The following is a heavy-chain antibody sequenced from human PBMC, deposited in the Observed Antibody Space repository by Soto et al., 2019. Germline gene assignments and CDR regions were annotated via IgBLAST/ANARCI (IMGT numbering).Heavy chain of an antibody. D-gene: IGHD6-13*01. CDR3: ATTAAATFYYYYYYMDV. V-gene: IGHV3-23*01. CDR2: ISGSGGST. J-gene: IGHJ6*03. Sequence: EVQLLGSGGGLVQPGGSLRLSCAASGFTFSSYAMSWVRQAPGKGLEWVSAISGSGGSTYYADSVKGRFTISRDNSKNTLYLQMNSLRAEDTAVYYCATTAAATFYYYYYYMDVWGKGTTVTVSS. CDR1: GFTFSSYA.